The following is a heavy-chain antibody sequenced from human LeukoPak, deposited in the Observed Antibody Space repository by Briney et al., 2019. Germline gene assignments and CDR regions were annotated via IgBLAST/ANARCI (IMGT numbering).Heavy chain of an antibody. CDR3: ARSHPSSGGSSGYYHPYFDY. J-gene: IGHJ4*02. CDR1: GYTFTSYY. Sequence: ASVKVSCKASGYTFTSYYMHWVRQAPGQGLEWMGIINPSGGSTSYAQKFQGRVTMTRDTSTSTVYMELSSLRSEDTAVYYCARSHPSSGGSSGYYHPYFDYWGQGTLVTVSS. D-gene: IGHD3-22*01. CDR2: INPSGGST. V-gene: IGHV1-46*01.